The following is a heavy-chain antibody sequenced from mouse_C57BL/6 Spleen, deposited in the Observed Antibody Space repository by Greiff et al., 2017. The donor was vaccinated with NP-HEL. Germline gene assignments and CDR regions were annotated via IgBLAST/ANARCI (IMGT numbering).Heavy chain of an antibody. Sequence: QVQLQQSGAELARPGASVKMSCKASGYTFTSYTMHWVKQRPGQGLEWIGYINPSSGYTKYNQKFKDKATLTADKSSSTAYMQLSSLTSEDSAVYYCARCASSSPYYSMDYWGQGTSVTVSS. D-gene: IGHD1-1*01. CDR2: INPSSGYT. J-gene: IGHJ4*01. CDR3: ARCASSSPYYSMDY. V-gene: IGHV1-4*01. CDR1: GYTFTSYT.